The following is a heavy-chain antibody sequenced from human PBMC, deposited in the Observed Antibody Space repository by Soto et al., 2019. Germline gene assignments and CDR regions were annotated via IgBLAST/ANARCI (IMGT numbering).Heavy chain of an antibody. V-gene: IGHV1-69*06. CDR1: GGTFSSYA. CDR2: VIPIFGTA. J-gene: IGHJ6*02. D-gene: IGHD4-4*01. Sequence: SVKVSCKASGGTFSSYAVSWVRQAPGQGLEWMGGVIPIFGTANYAQKFQGRVTITADKSTSTAYMELSSLRSEDTAVYYCARDFYSNYDYYYYGMDVWGQGTTVTVSS. CDR3: ARDFYSNYDYYYYGMDV.